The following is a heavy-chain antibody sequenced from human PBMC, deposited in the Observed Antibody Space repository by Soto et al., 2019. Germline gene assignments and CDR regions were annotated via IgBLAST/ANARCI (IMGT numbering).Heavy chain of an antibody. D-gene: IGHD3-22*01. Sequence: LSGAASGFTFSNAWMSWVRQAPGKGLEWVGRIKSKTDGGTTDYAAPVKGRFTISRDDSKNTLYLQMNSLKTEDTAVYYCTTGGDDSSGYYYVDDAFDIWGQGTMVTVSS. CDR2: IKSKTDGGTT. V-gene: IGHV3-15*01. J-gene: IGHJ3*02. CDR1: GFTFSNAW. CDR3: TTGGDDSSGYYYVDDAFDI.